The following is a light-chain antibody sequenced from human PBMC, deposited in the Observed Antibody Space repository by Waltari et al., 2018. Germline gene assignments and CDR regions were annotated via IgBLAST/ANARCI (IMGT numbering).Light chain of an antibody. V-gene: IGKV3-15*01. CDR1: QSVSSN. Sequence: EIVMTQSPATLSVSPGERATLSCRASQSVSSNLAWYQQKPGQAPRLLIYGASARATGIPARVSVSGSGTEFTLTISSLQSEDFAVYYCQQYNNWPPWTFGQGTKVEIK. J-gene: IGKJ1*01. CDR2: GAS. CDR3: QQYNNWPPWT.